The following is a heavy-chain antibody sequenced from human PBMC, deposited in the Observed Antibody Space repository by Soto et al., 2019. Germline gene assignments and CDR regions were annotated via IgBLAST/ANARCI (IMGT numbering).Heavy chain of an antibody. D-gene: IGHD6-25*01. CDR3: ASQFTASRAFXI. Sequence: QVQLVQSGAEXKXXXXXVXXSXKAXGGTFSSYTISWVRQAPGQGLEWMGRIIPILGRANYAQKFQGRVTIIADKSTRTAYMELSSLRSEDTAVYYCASQFTASRAFXIWGXGTMVTVSS. CDR1: GGTFSSYT. V-gene: IGHV1-69*02. CDR2: IIPILGRA. J-gene: IGHJ3*02.